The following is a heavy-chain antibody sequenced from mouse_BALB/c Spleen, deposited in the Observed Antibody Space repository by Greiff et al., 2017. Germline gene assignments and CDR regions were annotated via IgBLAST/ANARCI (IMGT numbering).Heavy chain of an antibody. V-gene: IGHV7-3*02. CDR1: GFTFTDYY. J-gene: IGHJ2*01. CDR3: ARDTGFDY. CDR2: IRNKANGYTT. Sequence: EVKLVESGGGLVQPGGSLRLSCATSGFTFTDYYMSWVRQPPGKALEWLGFIRNKANGYTTEYSASVKGRFTISRDNSQSILYLQMNTLRAEDSATYYCARDTGFDYWGQGTTLTVSS.